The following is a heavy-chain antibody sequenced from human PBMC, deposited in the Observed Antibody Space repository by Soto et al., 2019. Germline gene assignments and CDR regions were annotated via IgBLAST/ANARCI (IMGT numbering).Heavy chain of an antibody. CDR3: ARLVVAGITYYVDS. J-gene: IGHJ4*02. V-gene: IGHV2-5*02. D-gene: IGHD2-15*01. CDR1: GFSLSSSGVG. CDR2: IYWDDDK. Sequence: QITLKESGPTLVKPTQTLTLTCTFSGFSLSSSGVGVGWIRQPPGKALEWLTFIYWDDDKRYSPSLKSRLTITKDTSKNQVVLTLTNRDPVYTATYYCARLVVAGITYYVDSWGQGTLLTVSS.